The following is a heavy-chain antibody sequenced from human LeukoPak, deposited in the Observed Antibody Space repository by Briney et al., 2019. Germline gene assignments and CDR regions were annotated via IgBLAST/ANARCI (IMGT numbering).Heavy chain of an antibody. CDR1: GFTFSSYW. CDR2: ITPDGSST. CDR3: AKVANYGSGSYFDY. V-gene: IGHV3-74*01. D-gene: IGHD3-10*01. J-gene: IGHJ4*02. Sequence: AGGSLRLSCAASGFTFSSYWVHWVRQAPGKGLVWVSRITPDGSSTSYADSVKGRFTSSRDNAKNTLYLQMNSLRAEDTAVYYCAKVANYGSGSYFDYWGQGTLVTVSS.